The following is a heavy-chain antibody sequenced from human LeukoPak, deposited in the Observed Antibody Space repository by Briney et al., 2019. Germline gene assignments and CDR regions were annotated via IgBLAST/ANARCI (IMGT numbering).Heavy chain of an antibody. CDR2: INWNGGST. Sequence: GGSLRLSCAASGFTFSSYAMSWVRQAPGKGLEWVSGINWNGGSTGYADSVKGRFTISRDNAKNSLYLQMNSLRAEDTALYYCARVSISGYYYYMDVWGKGTTVTVSS. CDR1: GFTFSSYA. D-gene: IGHD6-19*01. J-gene: IGHJ6*03. V-gene: IGHV3-20*04. CDR3: ARVSISGYYYYMDV.